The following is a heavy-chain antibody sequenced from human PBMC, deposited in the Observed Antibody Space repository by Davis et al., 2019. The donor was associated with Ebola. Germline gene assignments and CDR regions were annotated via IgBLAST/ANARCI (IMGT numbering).Heavy chain of an antibody. CDR2: IYPGDSDT. Sequence: PGGSLRLSCKGSGYTFTSYWIAWVRQVPGKGLEWMGSIYPGDSDTRYSPSFEGQVTMSADRSTNTAYLQWGSLKASDTAMYYCAKLYLWFGELDFDSWGQGTLVTVSS. J-gene: IGHJ4*02. V-gene: IGHV5-51*06. CDR3: AKLYLWFGELDFDS. D-gene: IGHD3-10*01. CDR1: GYTFTSYW.